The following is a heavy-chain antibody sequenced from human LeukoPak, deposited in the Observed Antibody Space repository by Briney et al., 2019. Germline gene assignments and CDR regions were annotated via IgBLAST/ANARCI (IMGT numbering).Heavy chain of an antibody. CDR3: ANRNYYDSSGYPN. CDR2: IKQDGSEK. CDR1: GFIFSSYW. J-gene: IGHJ4*02. Sequence: GGSLRLSCAASGFIFSSYWMSWVRQAPGKGLEWVANIKQDGSEKYYVDSVKGRFTISRDNAKNSLYLQMNSLRAEDTAVYYCANRNYYDSSGYPNWGPGTLVTVSS. V-gene: IGHV3-7*01. D-gene: IGHD3-22*01.